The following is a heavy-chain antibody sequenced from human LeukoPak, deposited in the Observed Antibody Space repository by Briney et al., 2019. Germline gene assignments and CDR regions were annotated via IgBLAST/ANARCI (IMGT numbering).Heavy chain of an antibody. D-gene: IGHD3-3*01. CDR3: ARVGSNYDFWSGYYDALDI. V-gene: IGHV1-2*02. CDR1: GFSFIGYY. Sequence: ASVKVSCKASGFSFIGYYIHWVRQAPGQGLEWMGWINPKTGDSKYARKFQGRVTLTRDTSITTAYMELSRLTSDDTAVYYCARVGSNYDFWSGYYDALDIWGQGTMVTVSS. CDR2: INPKTGDS. J-gene: IGHJ3*02.